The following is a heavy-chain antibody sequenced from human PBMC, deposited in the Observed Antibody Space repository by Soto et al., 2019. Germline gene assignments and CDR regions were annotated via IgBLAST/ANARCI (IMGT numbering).Heavy chain of an antibody. CDR2: ISYDGNNK. CDR1: GFTFSSYA. J-gene: IGHJ6*02. V-gene: IGHV3-30-3*01. D-gene: IGHD2-15*01. Sequence: QVQLVESGGGVVQPGRSLRLSCAASGFTFSSYAMYWVRQAPGKGLEWVAIISYDGNNKHYADSVKGRFTIARDNSQNTLYLRMNSLGAEDTAVYYCARAGCDGGTCYTLVGLRYGMDVWGQGTTVTVCS. CDR3: ARAGCDGGTCYTLVGLRYGMDV.